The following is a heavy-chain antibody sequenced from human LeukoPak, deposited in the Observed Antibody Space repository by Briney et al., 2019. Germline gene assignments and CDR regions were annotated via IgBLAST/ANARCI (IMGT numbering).Heavy chain of an antibody. CDR3: ALLRLGESYYFDS. J-gene: IGHJ4*02. V-gene: IGHV3-23*01. Sequence: GGSLRLSCAASGFTFSSFAMSWVRQAPGRGLEWVSAIGGGVTTSYADSVKGRFTISRDNSKDTLFLQMNSLRAEDTALYYCALLRLGESYYFDSWGQGTLVTVSS. CDR1: GFTFSSFA. D-gene: IGHD3-16*01. CDR2: IGGGVTT.